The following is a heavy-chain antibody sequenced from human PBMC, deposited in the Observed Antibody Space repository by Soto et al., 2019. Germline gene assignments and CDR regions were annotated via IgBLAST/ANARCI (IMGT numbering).Heavy chain of an antibody. Sequence: QVQLVQSGAEVKKPGASVKVACKASGYNFSSDDINWVRQATGPGIEWMGWMNPNSGNTGYAQKFHGRVTMNRNTSVRTVYMELSSLRAEDTAVYYCARGWDSGYDSAYVLDVWGQGTTVTVSS. V-gene: IGHV1-8*01. CDR1: GYNFSSDD. CDR2: MNPNSGNT. CDR3: ARGWDSGYDSAYVLDV. D-gene: IGHD5-12*01. J-gene: IGHJ6*02.